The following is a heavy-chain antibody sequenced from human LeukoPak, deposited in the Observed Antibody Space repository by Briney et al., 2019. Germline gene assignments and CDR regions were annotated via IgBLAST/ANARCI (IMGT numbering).Heavy chain of an antibody. Sequence: SETLSLTCTASGGSISSSSYYWGWIRQPPGKGLEWIGSIYYSGSTYYNPSLKSRVTISVDTSKNQFSLKLSSVTAADTAVYYCARADDVLLWFGELPSRAFDYWGQGTLVTVSS. V-gene: IGHV4-39*07. CDR2: IYYSGST. CDR1: GGSISSSSYY. CDR3: ARADDVLLWFGELPSRAFDY. D-gene: IGHD3-10*01. J-gene: IGHJ4*02.